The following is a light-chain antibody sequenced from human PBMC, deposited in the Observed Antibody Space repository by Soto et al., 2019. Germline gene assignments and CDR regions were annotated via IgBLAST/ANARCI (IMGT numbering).Light chain of an antibody. Sequence: EIVLTQSPATLSLSPGERATLSCRASQSVSSYLAWYQQKPGQAPRLLIYDASNRATGIPDRFSGSGYGTDFTLTISNLEPEDSAVYYCQQRSIWPLTFGGGTKVEIK. CDR1: QSVSSY. CDR3: QQRSIWPLT. V-gene: IGKV3-11*01. J-gene: IGKJ4*01. CDR2: DAS.